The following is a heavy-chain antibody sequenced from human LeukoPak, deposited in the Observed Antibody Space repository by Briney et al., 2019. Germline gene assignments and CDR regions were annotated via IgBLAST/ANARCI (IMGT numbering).Heavy chain of an antibody. J-gene: IGHJ5*02. CDR3: ARDRAAAGVPNWFDP. D-gene: IGHD6-13*01. CDR2: IYYSGST. CDR1: GGSISSYY. V-gene: IGHV4-59*01. Sequence: SETLSLTCTVSGGSISSYYWSWIRQPPGKGLEWIGYIYYSGSTNYNPSLKSRVTISVDTSKNQFSLKLSSVTAADTAVYYCARDRAAAGVPNWFDPWGQGTLVTASS.